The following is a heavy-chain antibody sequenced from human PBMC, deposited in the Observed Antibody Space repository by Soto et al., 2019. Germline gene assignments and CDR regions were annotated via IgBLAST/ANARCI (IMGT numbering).Heavy chain of an antibody. CDR2: IYHSGST. Sequence: KPSETLSLTCAVSGGSISSSNWWSWVRQPPGKGLEWIGEIYHSGSTNYNPSLKSRVTISVDKSKNQFSLKLSSVAAADTAVYYCASLAAAGTNWFDPWGQGTLVTVSS. V-gene: IGHV4-4*02. CDR1: GGSISSSNW. J-gene: IGHJ5*02. D-gene: IGHD6-13*01. CDR3: ASLAAAGTNWFDP.